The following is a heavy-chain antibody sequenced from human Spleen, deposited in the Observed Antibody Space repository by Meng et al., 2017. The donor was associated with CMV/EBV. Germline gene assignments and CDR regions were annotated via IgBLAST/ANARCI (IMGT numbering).Heavy chain of an antibody. CDR1: GGSISSSSYY. V-gene: IGHV4-39*07. D-gene: IGHD2-15*01. CDR2: IYYSGST. J-gene: IGHJ5*02. CDR3: ARVVGYSGPNWFDP. Sequence: QEAGPGLVKPSETLSLPGTVPGGSISSSSYYWGWIREPPGKGLEWIGSIYYSGSTYYNPSLKSRVTIAVDTSKNQFSLKLSSVTAADTAVYYCARVVGYSGPNWFDPWGQGTLVTVSS.